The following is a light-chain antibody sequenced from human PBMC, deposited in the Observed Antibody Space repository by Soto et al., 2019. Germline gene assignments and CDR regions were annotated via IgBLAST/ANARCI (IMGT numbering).Light chain of an antibody. J-gene: IGLJ1*01. CDR2: DVR. Sequence: QSALTQPASVSGSPGQSITISCTGTSGDVGGYNYVSWYQQHPGKAPKLMIYDVRNRASGASNRFSGSKSGNTASLTISGLQAEDEADYYCTSYTSSSTLYVFGTGTKVTVL. CDR3: TSYTSSSTLYV. V-gene: IGLV2-14*01. CDR1: SGDVGGYNY.